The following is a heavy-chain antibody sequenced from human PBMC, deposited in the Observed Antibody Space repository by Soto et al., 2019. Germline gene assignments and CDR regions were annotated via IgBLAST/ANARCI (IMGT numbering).Heavy chain of an antibody. CDR1: GGSISSGDYY. V-gene: IGHV4-30-4*01. Sequence: PSETLSLTCTVSGGSISSGDYYWSWIRQPPGKGLEWIGYIYYSGSTYYNPSLKSRVTISVDTSKNQFSLKLSSVTAADTAVYYCARDHPYYYDSSGYLDYWGQGTLVTVSS. CDR3: ARDHPYYYDSSGYLDY. J-gene: IGHJ4*02. CDR2: IYYSGST. D-gene: IGHD3-22*01.